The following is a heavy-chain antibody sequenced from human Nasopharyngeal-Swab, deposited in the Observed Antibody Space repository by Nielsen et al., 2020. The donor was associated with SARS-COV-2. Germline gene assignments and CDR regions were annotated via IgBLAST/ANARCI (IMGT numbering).Heavy chain of an antibody. CDR1: GFTFSRSW. CDR3: ARDGLDYDFWSAYFMDV. V-gene: IGHV3-7*01. D-gene: IGHD3-3*01. CDR2: IKQDGSEE. Sequence: GGSLRLSCTVSGFTFSRSWMTWVRQAPGKGLEWVANIKQDGSEEYYVDSVKGRFTISRDNAKNSLYLQMNSLRVEDTAVYYCARDGLDYDFWSAYFMDVWGQGTTVTVSS. J-gene: IGHJ6*02.